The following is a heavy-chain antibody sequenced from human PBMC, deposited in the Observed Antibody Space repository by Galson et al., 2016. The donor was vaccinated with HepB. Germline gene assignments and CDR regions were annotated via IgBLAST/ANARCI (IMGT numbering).Heavy chain of an antibody. D-gene: IGHD6-13*01. CDR3: ARVREQQLLDAFDI. CDR1: GFTFTRYN. CDR2: ISSGSSYI. J-gene: IGHJ3*02. Sequence: SLRLSCATSGFTFTRYNMNWVRQAPGKGLEWVSSISSGSSYIYYADSVKGRFTISRDNVKKSLYLQMNSLRPEDTAVYYCARVREQQLLDAFDIWGPGTIVTVSS. V-gene: IGHV3-21*01.